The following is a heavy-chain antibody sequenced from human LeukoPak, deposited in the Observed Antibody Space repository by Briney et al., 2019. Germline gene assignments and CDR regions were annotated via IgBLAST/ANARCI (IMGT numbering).Heavy chain of an antibody. CDR2: INYSGST. CDR3: ARHAGGIAASGTRPFDY. D-gene: IGHD6-13*01. V-gene: IGHV4-39*01. CDR1: GFTFSSYG. Sequence: PGGSLRLSCEASGFTFSSYGMTWVRQAPGKGLEWIGSINYSGSTYYNPSRKSRVTTSVDTSKNQFSLKLTSVTAADMAVYYCARHAGGIAASGTRPFDYWGQGTLVTVSS. J-gene: IGHJ4*02.